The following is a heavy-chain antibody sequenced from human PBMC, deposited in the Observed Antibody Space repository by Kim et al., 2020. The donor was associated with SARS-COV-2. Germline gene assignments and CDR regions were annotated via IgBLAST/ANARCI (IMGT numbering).Heavy chain of an antibody. V-gene: IGHV1-46*01. CDR3: ARDAALIAVPEKNIDN. Sequence: ASVKVSCKASGFTFTNYFMHWVRQAPGQGLEWMGTINPTGAFTLFTQKYQGRVIITKDTSTSTVYMEVSSLRSEDTAVYYCARDAALIAVPEKNIDNWGQGTLVTISS. CDR2: INPTGAFT. CDR1: GFTFTNYF. J-gene: IGHJ4*02. D-gene: IGHD6-19*01.